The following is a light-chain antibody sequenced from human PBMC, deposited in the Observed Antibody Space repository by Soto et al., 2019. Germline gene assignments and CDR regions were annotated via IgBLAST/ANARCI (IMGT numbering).Light chain of an antibody. Sequence: SALTQPASVSGSPGQSITISCTGTSSDVGGYNYVSWYQQHPGKAPKLMIYDVSNRPSGVSNRFSGSKSGNTASLTISGLQAEDAADYYCSSYTSSSTVVFGGGPMLTVL. CDR1: SSDVGGYNY. CDR3: SSYTSSSTVV. J-gene: IGLJ2*01. V-gene: IGLV2-14*01. CDR2: DVS.